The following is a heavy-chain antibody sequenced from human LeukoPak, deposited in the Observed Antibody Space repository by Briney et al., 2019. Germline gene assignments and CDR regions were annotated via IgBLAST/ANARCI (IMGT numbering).Heavy chain of an antibody. J-gene: IGHJ4*02. Sequence: PGGSLRLSCAASAFSFSSYGMHWVRQAPGKGLEWVAVISYDGSNKYYADSVKGRFTISRDNSKNTLSLQMNSLRAEDTAVYYCAKDSSAYYRYFDYWGQGTLVIVSS. V-gene: IGHV3-30*18. CDR2: ISYDGSNK. CDR1: AFSFSSYG. CDR3: AKDSSAYYRYFDY. D-gene: IGHD3-22*01.